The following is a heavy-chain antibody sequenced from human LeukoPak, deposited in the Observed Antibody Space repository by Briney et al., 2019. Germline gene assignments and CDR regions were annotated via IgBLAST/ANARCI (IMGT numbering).Heavy chain of an antibody. V-gene: IGHV1-2*02. J-gene: IGHJ4*02. CDR3: ARDRVVVPAAFDY. CDR2: INHNSGGT. Sequence: AAVKVSCKASGCTFTAYYMHWVRQAPGQGLEWMGWINHNSGGTNHAQKFQGRVTMPRDTSISTAYMELSRLRSDDTAVYYCARDRVVVPAAFDYWGQGTLVTVSS. CDR1: GCTFTAYY. D-gene: IGHD2-2*01.